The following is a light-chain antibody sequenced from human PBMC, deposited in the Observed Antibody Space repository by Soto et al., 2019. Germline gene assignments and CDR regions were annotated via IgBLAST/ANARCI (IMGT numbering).Light chain of an antibody. CDR3: QQYGSSIT. CDR2: GAY. CDR1: QSVSSSY. J-gene: IGKJ1*01. V-gene: IGKV3-20*01. Sequence: EIVLTQSPGTLSLSPGERATLSCRASQSVSSSYLAWYQQRRGRAPRLLIYGAYSRATGIPDRFSGSGSGTDFTLTISRLEPEDFAVFYCQQYGSSITFGQGTKVDI.